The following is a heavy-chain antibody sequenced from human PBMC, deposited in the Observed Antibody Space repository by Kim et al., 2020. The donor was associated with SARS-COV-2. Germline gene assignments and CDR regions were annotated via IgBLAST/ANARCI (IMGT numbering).Heavy chain of an antibody. V-gene: IGHV3-64D*09. CDR2: T. Sequence: TYYADSVKGRFTISRDNSKNTLYLQMSSLRAEDTAVYYCVSLYCGGDCNYWGQGTLVTVSS. D-gene: IGHD2-21*02. J-gene: IGHJ4*02. CDR3: VSLYCGGDCNY.